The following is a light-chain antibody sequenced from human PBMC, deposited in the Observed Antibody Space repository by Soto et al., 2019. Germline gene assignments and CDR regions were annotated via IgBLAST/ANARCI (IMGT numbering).Light chain of an antibody. CDR2: DGS. J-gene: IGKJ4*01. V-gene: IGKV1-13*02. CDR1: QGISSA. Sequence: AIQLTQSPSSLSASVGDRVTITCRASQGISSALAWYHQKPGTAPKLLIYDGSSLESGVPSRFSGSVSGTDFTLTISSLQPEDFATYYCQQFKSYPLTFGGGTTVEIK. CDR3: QQFKSYPLT.